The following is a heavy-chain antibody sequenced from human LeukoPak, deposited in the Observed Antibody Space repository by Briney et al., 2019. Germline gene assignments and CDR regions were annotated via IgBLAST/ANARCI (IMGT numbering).Heavy chain of an antibody. CDR2: IYYGGST. V-gene: IGHV4-59*01. J-gene: IGHJ4*02. CDR3: VRGETINSWTTFDY. D-gene: IGHD6-13*01. Sequence: PSETLSLTCTVSGGSISSYYWSRIRQPPGKGLEWIGYIYYGGSTNYNPSLKSRVTISVDTSKNQFSLKLSSVTAADTAVYYCVRGETINSWTTFDYWGQGTLATLSS. CDR1: GGSISSYY.